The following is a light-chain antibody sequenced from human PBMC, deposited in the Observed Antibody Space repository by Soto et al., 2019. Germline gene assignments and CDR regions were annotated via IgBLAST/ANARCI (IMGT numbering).Light chain of an antibody. V-gene: IGLV2-8*01. CDR1: SSDVGDSNY. CDR2: EVS. J-gene: IGLJ1*01. Sequence: QSALTQPPSASGSPGQSVTISCTGTSSDVGDSNYVSWYQQHPGRAPKLMIYEVSKRPSGVPDRFSGSKSGNTASLTGSGLQAEDEADYYCSSYAGSNNLYVFGTGTKLTVL. CDR3: SSYAGSNNLYV.